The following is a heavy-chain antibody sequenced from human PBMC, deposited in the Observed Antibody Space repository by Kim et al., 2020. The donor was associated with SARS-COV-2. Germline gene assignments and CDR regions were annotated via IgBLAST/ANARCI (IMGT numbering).Heavy chain of an antibody. CDR2: ISGSDGNT. J-gene: IGHJ6*02. D-gene: IGHD3-10*01. V-gene: IGHV3-23*01. CDR3: AKDVLMWFGVLGGGMDA. CDR1: GFTFSSYA. Sequence: GGSLRLSCAASGFTFSSYAMSWVRQAPGKGLEWVSSISGSDGNTYYAQSVKGRFTISRDNSKNTLYLQIYSLRAEDTAVYYCAKDVLMWFGVLGGGMDAWGQGTTVTVSS.